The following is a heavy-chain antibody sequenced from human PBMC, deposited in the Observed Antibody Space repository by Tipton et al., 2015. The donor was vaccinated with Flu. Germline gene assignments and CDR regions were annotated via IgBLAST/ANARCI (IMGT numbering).Heavy chain of an antibody. D-gene: IGHD3-22*01. CDR3: AASSTRVTYYYDSSGYSELDY. J-gene: IGHJ4*02. CDR1: GYTFTGYY. V-gene: IGHV1-2*02. CDR2: INPNSGGT. Sequence: QLVQSGAEVKKPGASVKVSCKASGYTFTGYYMHWVRQAPGQGLEWMGWINPNSGGTNYAQKFQGRVTMTRDTSISTAYMELSRLRSDDTAVYYCAASSTRVTYYYDSSGYSELDYWGQGTLVTVSS.